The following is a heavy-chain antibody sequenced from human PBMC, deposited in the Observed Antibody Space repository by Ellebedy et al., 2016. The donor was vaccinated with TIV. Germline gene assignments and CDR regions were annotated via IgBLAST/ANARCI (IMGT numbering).Heavy chain of an antibody. J-gene: IGHJ4*02. V-gene: IGHV3-23*01. CDR3: AKDYSYYFGSGTYHPFDA. D-gene: IGHD3-10*01. Sequence: GESLKISXDASGFTFSKNDITWVRQAPGKGLEWVAMSRGRGGGAEYADSVKGRFTIFRDNSKNILYLRMNSLRVEDTAVYYCAKDYSYYFGSGTYHPFDAWGQGTLVTVSS. CDR2: SRGRGGGA. CDR1: GFTFSKND.